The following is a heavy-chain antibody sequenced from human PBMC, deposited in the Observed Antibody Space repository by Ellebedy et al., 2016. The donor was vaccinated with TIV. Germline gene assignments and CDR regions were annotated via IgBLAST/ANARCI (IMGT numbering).Heavy chain of an antibody. Sequence: SETLSLXCAVYGGSFSGYYWGWIRQPPGKGLEWIGSMSYRGSSYYKSSLKSRVTISIDTSKKQFSLKLSSVTAADTARYYCARDDYGDSLYYYGLDVWGQGTTVTVSS. V-gene: IGHV4-34*01. CDR2: MSYRGSS. D-gene: IGHD4-17*01. J-gene: IGHJ6*02. CDR1: GGSFSGYY. CDR3: ARDDYGDSLYYYGLDV.